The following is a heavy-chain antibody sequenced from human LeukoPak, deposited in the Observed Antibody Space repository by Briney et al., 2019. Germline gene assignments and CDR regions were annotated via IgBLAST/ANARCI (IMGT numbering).Heavy chain of an antibody. CDR1: GYTFTSYD. J-gene: IGHJ5*02. CDR2: MNPNCGNT. V-gene: IGHV1-8*03. Sequence: ASVKVSCKASGYTFTSYDINWVRQATGQGLEWMGWMNPNCGNTGYAQKFQGRVTITRNTSISTAYMELSSLRSEDTAVYYCARGHSAYYYEKNWFDPWGQGTLVTVSS. D-gene: IGHD3-22*01. CDR3: ARGHSAYYYEKNWFDP.